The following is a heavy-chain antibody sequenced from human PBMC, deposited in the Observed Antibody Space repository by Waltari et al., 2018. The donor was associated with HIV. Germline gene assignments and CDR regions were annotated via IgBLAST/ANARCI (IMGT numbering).Heavy chain of an antibody. Sequence: EVPLLESGGGLVPPGGSLRLCCAAHGFNFCRYAMIWVRQAPGKGLEWVSAISGSGGSTDYADSVKGRFTISRENSKNTLYLQMNSLRAEDTAVYYCAKGHYDFWSGSYYYGMDVWGQGTTVTVSS. CDR3: AKGHYDFWSGSYYYGMDV. CDR1: GFNFCRYA. D-gene: IGHD3-3*01. V-gene: IGHV3-23*01. CDR2: ISGSGGST. J-gene: IGHJ6*02.